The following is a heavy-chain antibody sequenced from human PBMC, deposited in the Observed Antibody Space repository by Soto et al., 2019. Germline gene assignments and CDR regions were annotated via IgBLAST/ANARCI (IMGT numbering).Heavy chain of an antibody. CDR1: GYSFASYW. V-gene: IGHV5-51*01. J-gene: IGHJ3*02. CDR2: IYPGDSDT. Sequence: PGASLKISCNRSGYSFASYWIGWVRQMPGKGLEWTGIIYPGDSDTRYSPSFQGQVTISADKSITTSYLQWSSLKASDTAMYYCARDFPSDGRGAFEIWGQGTMVTVSS. CDR3: ARDFPSDGRGAFEI.